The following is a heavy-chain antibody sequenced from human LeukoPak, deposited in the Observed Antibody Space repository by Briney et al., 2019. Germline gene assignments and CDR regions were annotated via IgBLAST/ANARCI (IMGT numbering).Heavy chain of an antibody. CDR3: ARDPFSQYYYDSTGWFDP. J-gene: IGHJ5*02. Sequence: ASVKVSCKASGYTFTGYYMHWVRQAPGQGLEWMGWINPNSGGTNYAQKFQGRVTMTRDTSISTAYMELSRLRSDDTAVYYCARDPFSQYYYDSTGWFDPWGQGTLVTVSS. CDR1: GYTFTGYY. V-gene: IGHV1-2*02. CDR2: INPNSGGT. D-gene: IGHD3-22*01.